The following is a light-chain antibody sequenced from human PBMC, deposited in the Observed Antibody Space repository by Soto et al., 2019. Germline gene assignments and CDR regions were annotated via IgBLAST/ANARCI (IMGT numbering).Light chain of an antibody. J-gene: IGKJ5*01. V-gene: IGKV1-39*01. CDR2: AAS. Sequence: DLQMTQSPSSLSASVGDRVTITCRASQSISSYLNWYQQKPGKAPRLLIYAASSLQSGVPSRFTGSGSGTDYTLTISSLQPEDFATYYCQQSYATPITFGQGTRLAIK. CDR3: QQSYATPIT. CDR1: QSISSY.